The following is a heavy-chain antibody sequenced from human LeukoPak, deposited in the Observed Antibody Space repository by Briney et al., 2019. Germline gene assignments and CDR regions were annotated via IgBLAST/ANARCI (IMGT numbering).Heavy chain of an antibody. CDR1: GFTFSSYA. Sequence: GGSPRLSCAASGFTFSSYAGSWVRQAPGKGLEWVSAISGSGGGTYYADSVKGRFTISKDNSKNTLYLQMNSLSTEDTAVYSCAKTTTGYSSGRYPGWPVDNWGQGTLVTVSS. CDR2: ISGSGGGT. J-gene: IGHJ4*02. V-gene: IGHV3-23*01. D-gene: IGHD6-19*01. CDR3: AKTTTGYSSGRYPGWPVDN.